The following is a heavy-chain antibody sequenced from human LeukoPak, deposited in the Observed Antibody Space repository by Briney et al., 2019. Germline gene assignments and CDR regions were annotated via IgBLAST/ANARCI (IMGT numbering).Heavy chain of an antibody. CDR2: IKSKTDGGTT. Sequence: GGSLRLSCAASGFTSSSHWMSWVRQAPGKGLEWVGRIKSKTDGGTTDYAAPVKGRFTISRDDSKNTLYLQMNSLKTEDTAVYYCTTGLGQDIVLMVYAWGQGTLVTVSS. V-gene: IGHV3-15*01. CDR3: TTGLGQDIVLMVYA. D-gene: IGHD2-8*01. CDR1: GFTSSSHW. J-gene: IGHJ4*02.